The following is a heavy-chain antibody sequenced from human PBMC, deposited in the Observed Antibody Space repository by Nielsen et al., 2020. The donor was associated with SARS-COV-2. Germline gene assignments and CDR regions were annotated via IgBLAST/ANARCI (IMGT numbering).Heavy chain of an antibody. CDR3: ARARGNVILLVSGTLDF. D-gene: IGHD2-8*01. CDR1: GYTFTDSY. CDR2: INPNSGGT. J-gene: IGHJ4*02. Sequence: ASVKVSCKASGYTFTDSYIHWVRQAPGQGLEWVGWINPNSGGTNYAQKFQGRVTMTTDTSISTAHIELSRLRSDDTAMYYCARARGNVILLVSGTLDFWGQGTLVTVSS. V-gene: IGHV1-2*02.